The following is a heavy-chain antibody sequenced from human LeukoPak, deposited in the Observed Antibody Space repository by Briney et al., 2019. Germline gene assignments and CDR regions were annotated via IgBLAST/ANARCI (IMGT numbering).Heavy chain of an antibody. D-gene: IGHD6-6*01. Sequence: KPSETLSLTCAVSGGSFSGYYWSWIRQPPGKGLEWIGEINHSESTNYNPSLKSRVTISVDTSKNQFSLKLSSVTAADTAVYYCATNIAARVDYWGQGTLVTVSS. J-gene: IGHJ4*02. CDR2: INHSEST. CDR3: ATNIAARVDY. V-gene: IGHV4-34*01. CDR1: GGSFSGYY.